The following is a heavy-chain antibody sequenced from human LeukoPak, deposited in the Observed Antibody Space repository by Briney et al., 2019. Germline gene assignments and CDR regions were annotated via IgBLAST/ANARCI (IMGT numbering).Heavy chain of an antibody. J-gene: IGHJ6*02. CDR1: GGSFSGYY. Sequence: PSETLSLTCAVYGGSFSGYYWTWIRQPPGKGLEWIGEINHSGSTNYTTSLKSRVTISVDTSKTQFSLKLISVTAADTAVYYCARGFYYGSGSHYYYYYGMDVWGQGTTVTVSS. CDR3: ARGFYYGSGSHYYYYYGMDV. V-gene: IGHV4-34*01. D-gene: IGHD3-10*01. CDR2: INHSGST.